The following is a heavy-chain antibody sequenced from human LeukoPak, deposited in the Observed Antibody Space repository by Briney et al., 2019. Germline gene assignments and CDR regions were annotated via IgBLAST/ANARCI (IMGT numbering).Heavy chain of an antibody. CDR1: GFTFSSYA. Sequence: GGSLRLSCAASGFTFSSYAMSWVRQAPGKGLEWVSAISGSGGSTYYADSVKGRFTISRDNSKNTLYLQMNSLRAEDTAVYYCAKAQASFLVVVVAAYFDYWGQGTLVTVSS. J-gene: IGHJ4*02. CDR2: ISGSGGST. CDR3: AKAQASFLVVVVAAYFDY. V-gene: IGHV3-23*01. D-gene: IGHD2-15*01.